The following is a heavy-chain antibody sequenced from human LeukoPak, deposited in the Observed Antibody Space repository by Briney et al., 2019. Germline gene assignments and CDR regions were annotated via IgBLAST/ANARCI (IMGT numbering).Heavy chain of an antibody. J-gene: IGHJ6*03. Sequence: ASVKVSCKASGYTFTNYGINWVRQAPGQGLEWMGWINPTSGGTKYAQKFQGRVTMTRDTSISTAYMELNTLRSDDTAMYYCARAAGDYGDYDYFYYMDVWGKGTTVTISS. CDR1: GYTFTNYG. CDR3: ARAAGDYGDYDYFYYMDV. D-gene: IGHD4-17*01. V-gene: IGHV1-2*02. CDR2: INPTSGGT.